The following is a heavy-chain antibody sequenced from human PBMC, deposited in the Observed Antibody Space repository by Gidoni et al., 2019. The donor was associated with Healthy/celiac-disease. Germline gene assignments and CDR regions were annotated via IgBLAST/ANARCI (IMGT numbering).Heavy chain of an antibody. Sequence: QVQLQASGPGLVKPSETLCLTCTVSGGSISSYYWSWIRQPPGKGLEWMGYIYYSGSTNYNPALKSRVTISVDTSKNQFSLKLSSVTAADTAVYYCARVSGWYTYYYYGMDVWGQGTTVTVSS. V-gene: IGHV4-59*01. CDR2: IYYSGST. CDR3: ARVSGWYTYYYYGMDV. CDR1: GGSISSYY. D-gene: IGHD6-19*01. J-gene: IGHJ6*02.